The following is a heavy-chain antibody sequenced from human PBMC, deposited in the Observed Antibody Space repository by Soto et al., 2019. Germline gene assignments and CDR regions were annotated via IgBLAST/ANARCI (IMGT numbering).Heavy chain of an antibody. CDR2: ISNNGYDT. CDR3: AHPRGYGVFDAVDI. CDR1: GFFFSTYA. J-gene: IGHJ3*02. D-gene: IGHD4-17*01. V-gene: IGHV3-23*01. Sequence: PGGSLRLSCAASGFFFSTYAMNWVRQAPGKGLEWVSAISNNGYDTYYAESVRGRFTISRDNSINTMYLQMSRLRTEETAVYYCAHPRGYGVFDAVDIWGQGTMVTVSS.